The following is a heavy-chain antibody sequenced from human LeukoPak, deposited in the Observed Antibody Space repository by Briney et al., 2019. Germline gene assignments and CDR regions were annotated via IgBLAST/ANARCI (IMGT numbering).Heavy chain of an antibody. J-gene: IGHJ4*01. CDR1: GFTFSIYD. D-gene: IGHD3-10*01. CDR2: VSGSAINT. V-gene: IGHV3-23*01. Sequence: GGSLRLSCAASGFTFSIYDMRCVRQAPGKGVQWVSAVSGSAINTYYADSVKGRFAISRDNSKNTLYLHMNSLRDEDTAVYYCAKDLGLVGSGSYLFDYWGHGILVTVSS. CDR3: AKDLGLVGSGSYLFDY.